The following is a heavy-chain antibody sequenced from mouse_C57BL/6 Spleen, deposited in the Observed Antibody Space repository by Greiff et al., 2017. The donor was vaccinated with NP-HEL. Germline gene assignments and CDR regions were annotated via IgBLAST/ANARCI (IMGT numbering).Heavy chain of an antibody. D-gene: IGHD2-1*01. CDR1: GFTFSDYG. CDR3: ARFYYGNYFDY. J-gene: IGHJ2*01. Sequence: EVKLEESGGGLVKPGGSLKLSCAASGFTFSDYGMPWVRQAPEKGLEWVAYISSGSRTIYYADTVKGRFTISRDNAKNTLFLQMTSLRSEDTAMYYCARFYYGNYFDYWGQGTTLTVSS. V-gene: IGHV5-17*01. CDR2: ISSGSRTI.